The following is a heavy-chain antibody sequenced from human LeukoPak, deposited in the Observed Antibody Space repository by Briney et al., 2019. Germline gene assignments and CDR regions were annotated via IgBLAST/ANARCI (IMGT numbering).Heavy chain of an antibody. V-gene: IGHV3-7*01. CDR2: IKQDGSEK. CDR1: GFTFTSYW. Sequence: GGSLRLSCAASGFTFTSYWMSWVRQAPGKGLEWVASIKQDGSEKYYVDSVKGRFTISRDNAKNSLYLQMNSLRAEDTVVYYCARYTRDAFDIWGQGTMVTVSS. D-gene: IGHD3-16*02. J-gene: IGHJ3*02. CDR3: ARYTRDAFDI.